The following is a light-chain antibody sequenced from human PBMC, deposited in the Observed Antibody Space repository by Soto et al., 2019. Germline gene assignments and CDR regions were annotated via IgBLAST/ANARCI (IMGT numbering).Light chain of an antibody. CDR2: DAS. V-gene: IGKV1-5*01. CDR1: QSISRW. J-gene: IGKJ1*01. CDR3: QQYNSYRT. Sequence: DIQMSQSPSTLSACVGDRVTITCRARQSISRWLAWYQQKPGKAPKLLIYDASILESGVPSRFTGSGTGTGFTLTISSLQPDDFATYYCQQYNSYRTFGQGTKVDIK.